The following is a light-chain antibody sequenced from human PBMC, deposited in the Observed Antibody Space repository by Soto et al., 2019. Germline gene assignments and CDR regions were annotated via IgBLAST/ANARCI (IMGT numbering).Light chain of an antibody. V-gene: IGKV1-5*01. Sequence: DIQMTQSPSTLSASVGDRVTITCRASQSISDWLAWYQQKPGKVPQLLIYGASRLESGVPSRFSGRGSGTEFTLTIGGRQPDFLATFNYHHNNAFAWPLGQGTK. CDR3: HHNNAFAWP. J-gene: IGKJ1*01. CDR1: QSISDW. CDR2: GAS.